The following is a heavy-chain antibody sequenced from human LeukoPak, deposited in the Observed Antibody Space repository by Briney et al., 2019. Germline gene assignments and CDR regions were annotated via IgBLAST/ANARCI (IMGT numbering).Heavy chain of an antibody. CDR2: ISAYNGNT. CDR3: ARDRGFYLGDY. J-gene: IGHJ4*02. D-gene: IGHD2/OR15-2a*01. Sequence: ASVTVSCKASGYTFTSYYIHWVRQAPGQGLEWMGWISAYNGNTNYAQKLQGRVTMTTDTSTSTAYMEPRSLRSDDTAVYYCARDRGFYLGDYWGQGTLVTVSS. CDR1: GYTFTSYY. V-gene: IGHV1-18*04.